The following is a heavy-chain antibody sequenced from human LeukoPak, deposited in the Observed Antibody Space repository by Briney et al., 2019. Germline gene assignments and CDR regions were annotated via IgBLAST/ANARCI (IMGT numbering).Heavy chain of an antibody. Sequence: SETLSLTCAVYGGSFSGYYLSWIRQPPGKGLEWIGEINHSGSTTYNPSLRSRVTISVNTSKNQFSLKLSSVTAADTAVYYCASSYYHILTGYYSYYFAYWGQGTLVTVSS. CDR2: INHSGST. V-gene: IGHV4-34*01. CDR3: ASSYYHILTGYYSYYFAY. D-gene: IGHD3-9*01. CDR1: GGSFSGYY. J-gene: IGHJ4*02.